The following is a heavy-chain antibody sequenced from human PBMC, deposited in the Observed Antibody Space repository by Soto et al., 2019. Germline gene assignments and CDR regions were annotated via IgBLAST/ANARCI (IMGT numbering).Heavy chain of an antibody. J-gene: IGHJ4*02. D-gene: IGHD2-2*01. CDR3: ASGSQRAAFDY. V-gene: IGHV4-61*08. CDR1: GGSISSGDYY. Sequence: SETLSLTCTVSGGSISSGDYYWSWIRQPPGKGLEWIGYIYYSGSTNYNPSLKSRVTISVDTSKNQFSLKLSSVTAADTAVYYCASGSQRAAFDYWGQGTLVTVSS. CDR2: IYYSGST.